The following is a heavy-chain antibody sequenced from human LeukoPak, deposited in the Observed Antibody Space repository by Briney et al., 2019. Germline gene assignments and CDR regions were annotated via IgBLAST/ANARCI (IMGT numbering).Heavy chain of an antibody. J-gene: IGHJ4*02. CDR1: VGTFISYA. V-gene: IGHV1-69*04. CDR3: ARDLQWFGGYFDY. CDR2: IIPILGIA. Sequence: SVTVSCKASVGTFISYAISWVRQAPGQGLEWMGRIIPILGIANYAQKFQGRVTITADKSTSTAYMELSSPRSEDTAVYYCARDLQWFGGYFDYWGQGTLVTVSS. D-gene: IGHD3-16*01.